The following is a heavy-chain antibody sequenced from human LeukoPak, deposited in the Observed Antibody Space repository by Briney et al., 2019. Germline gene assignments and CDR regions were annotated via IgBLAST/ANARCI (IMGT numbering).Heavy chain of an antibody. CDR1: GCIFTTYW. J-gene: IGHJ4*02. CDR2: IYPGDSDT. Sequence: GESLKISCKGFGCIFTTYWIGWVREMPGKGLEWMGIIYPGDSDTRYSPSFQGQVTISADKSITTAYLQWSSLKASDTAMYCCARGPNYGNFDYWGRGTLVTVSS. V-gene: IGHV5-51*01. CDR3: ARGPNYGNFDY. D-gene: IGHD4/OR15-4a*01.